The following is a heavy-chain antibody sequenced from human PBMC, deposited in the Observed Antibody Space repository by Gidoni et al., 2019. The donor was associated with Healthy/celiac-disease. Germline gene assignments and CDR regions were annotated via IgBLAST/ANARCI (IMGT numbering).Heavy chain of an antibody. V-gene: IGHV4-34*01. Sequence: QVQLQPWCAGLLNPSEPLSLTCAVYGGSFRCYYWRWIRQPPGKWLEWIGDINHSGSTNYNPSLKSRVTISVDTSKNQFSLKLSSVTAADTAVYYCARGMYSSGWYNAFDIWGQGTMVTVSS. CDR1: GGSFRCYY. CDR2: INHSGST. D-gene: IGHD6-19*01. CDR3: ARGMYSSGWYNAFDI. J-gene: IGHJ3*02.